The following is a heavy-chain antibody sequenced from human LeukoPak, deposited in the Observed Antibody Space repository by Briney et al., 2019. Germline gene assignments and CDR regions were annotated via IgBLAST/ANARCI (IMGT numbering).Heavy chain of an antibody. CDR2: LYSSGST. J-gene: IGHJ3*02. CDR1: GGSISSYY. CDR3: ARDLTVTTSAFDI. Sequence: SETLSLTRTVSGGSISSYYWSWIRQPAGKGLEWMGRLYSSGSTNYNPSLKSRVTMSVDTSKNQFSLKLSSVTAADTAVYYCARDLTVTTSAFDIWGQGTMVTVSS. V-gene: IGHV4-4*07. D-gene: IGHD4-17*01.